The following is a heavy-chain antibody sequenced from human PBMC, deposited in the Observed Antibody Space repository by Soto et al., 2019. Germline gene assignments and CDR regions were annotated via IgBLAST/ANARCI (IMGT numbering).Heavy chain of an antibody. D-gene: IGHD3-22*01. CDR3: ARGNPYYYDSSGDAHFDY. CDR2: ISSSSSYI. Sequence: EVQLVESGGGLVKPGGSLRLSCAASGFTFSSYSMNWVRQAPGKGLEWVSSISSSSSYIYYADSVKGRFTISRDNAKNSLYLQMNSLRAEDTAVYYCARGNPYYYDSSGDAHFDYWGQGTLVTVSS. V-gene: IGHV3-21*01. J-gene: IGHJ4*02. CDR1: GFTFSSYS.